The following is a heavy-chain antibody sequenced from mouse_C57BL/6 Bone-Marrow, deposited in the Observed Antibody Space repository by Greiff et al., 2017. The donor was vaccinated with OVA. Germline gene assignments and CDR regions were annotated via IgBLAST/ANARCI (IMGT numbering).Heavy chain of an antibody. CDR3: AREPIYYDYGVDY. Sequence: VQLQQPGAELVKPGASVKLSCKASAYTFTSYWMQWVKQRPGQGLEWIGEIDPSDSYTNYNQKFKGKATLTVDTSSSTAYMQLSSLTSEDSAVYFCAREPIYYDYGVDYWGQGTTLTVSS. D-gene: IGHD2-4*01. CDR1: AYTFTSYW. J-gene: IGHJ2*01. V-gene: IGHV1-50*01. CDR2: IDPSDSYT.